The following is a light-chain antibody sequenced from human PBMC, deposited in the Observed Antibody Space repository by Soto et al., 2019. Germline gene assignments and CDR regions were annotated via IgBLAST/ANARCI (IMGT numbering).Light chain of an antibody. CDR3: CSYAGSNTFV. Sequence: QSALTQPASVSGSPGQSITISCTGTSSDVGSYNLVSWYQQHPGKAPKLMIYEVTKRPSGVSNRFSSSKSGNTASLTISGLQAEDEADYSCCSYAGSNTFVFGTGTKLTVL. J-gene: IGLJ1*01. CDR2: EVT. V-gene: IGLV2-23*02. CDR1: SSDVGSYNL.